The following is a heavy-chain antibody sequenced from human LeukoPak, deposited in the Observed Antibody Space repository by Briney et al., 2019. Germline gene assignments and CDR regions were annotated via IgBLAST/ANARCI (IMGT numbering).Heavy chain of an antibody. V-gene: IGHV1-69*04. Sequence: ASVKVSCKASGGTFSSYAISWVRQAPGQGLEWVGRIIPILGIANYAQKFQGRVTITADKSTSTAYMELSSLRSEDTAVYYCARYSDTAMAYDYWGQGTLVTVSS. D-gene: IGHD5-18*01. CDR2: IIPILGIA. J-gene: IGHJ4*02. CDR1: GGTFSSYA. CDR3: ARYSDTAMAYDY.